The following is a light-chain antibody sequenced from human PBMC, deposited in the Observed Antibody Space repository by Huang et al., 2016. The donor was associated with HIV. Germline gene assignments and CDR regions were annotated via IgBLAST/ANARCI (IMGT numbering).Light chain of an antibody. Sequence: IQLTQSPSSLSVSVGDRVTITCRASQDITNYLAWYQQKPGKAPKLLIFATSTLQSGVPSRVSGSGYVADFTLSIASLQPEDSATYYCQQLNSYPLTFGGGTKVEI. V-gene: IGKV1-9*01. CDR3: QQLNSYPLT. J-gene: IGKJ4*01. CDR1: QDITNY. CDR2: ATS.